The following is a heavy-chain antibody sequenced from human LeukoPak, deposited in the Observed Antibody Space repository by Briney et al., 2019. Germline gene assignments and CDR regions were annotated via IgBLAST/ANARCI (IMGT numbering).Heavy chain of an antibody. J-gene: IGHJ4*02. V-gene: IGHV3-23*01. CDR1: GFTFSSNA. Sequence: GGSLRLSCAAPGFTFSSNAMSWHRQAPGKGLQWISTTSGSGGSTYYADSVKGRFTISRDNSKNTLYLQMNSLRAEDTAVYYCAKAVLQWLVLFYFDYWGQGTLVTVSS. CDR3: AKAVLQWLVLFYFDY. D-gene: IGHD6-19*01. CDR2: TSGSGGST.